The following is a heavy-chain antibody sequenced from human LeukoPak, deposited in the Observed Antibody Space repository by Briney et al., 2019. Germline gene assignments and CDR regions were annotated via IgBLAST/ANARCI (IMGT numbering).Heavy chain of an antibody. CDR3: ARAVGGDGSGSL. V-gene: IGHV4-59*01. J-gene: IGHJ4*02. CDR2: IYYRVTS. CDR1: GDSLSSSY. D-gene: IGHD3-10*01. Sequence: SETPSLTCTVSGDSLSSSYWSWVRQPAGKGLEWIGYIYYRVTSDYNPSLKSRVTMSVDMSTRQISLKLSSVTAADTAVYYCARAVGGDGSGSLWGPGTLVTVSS.